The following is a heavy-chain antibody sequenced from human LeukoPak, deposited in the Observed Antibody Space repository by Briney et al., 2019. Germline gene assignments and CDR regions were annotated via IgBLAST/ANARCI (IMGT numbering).Heavy chain of an antibody. Sequence: PSETLSLTCAVSGYSISSGYYWGWIRQPPGKGLEWVGSIYHGGSTYYNPSLKSRVTMSVDTSKNQFSLNLSSVTAADTAVYYCARHFSADPFDYWGQGTLDTVSS. CDR2: IYHGGST. J-gene: IGHJ4*02. CDR3: ARHFSADPFDY. CDR1: GYSISSGYY. V-gene: IGHV4-38-2*01. D-gene: IGHD6-19*01.